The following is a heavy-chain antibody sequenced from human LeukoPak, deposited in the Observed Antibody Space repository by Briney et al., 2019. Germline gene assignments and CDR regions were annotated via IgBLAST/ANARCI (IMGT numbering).Heavy chain of an antibody. Sequence: ASVKVSCKASGYTFTGYYMHWVRQAPGQGLEWMGWINPNSGGTNYAQKFQGRATMTRDTSISTAYMELSRMRSDDTAVYYCARAGMTGRWLQLVTEYFQHWGQGTLVTVSS. D-gene: IGHD5-24*01. CDR1: GYTFTGYY. CDR2: INPNSGGT. V-gene: IGHV1-2*02. J-gene: IGHJ1*01. CDR3: ARAGMTGRWLQLVTEYFQH.